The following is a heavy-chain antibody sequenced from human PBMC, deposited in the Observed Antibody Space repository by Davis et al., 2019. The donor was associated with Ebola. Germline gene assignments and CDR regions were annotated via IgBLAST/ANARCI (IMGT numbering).Heavy chain of an antibody. V-gene: IGHV1-18*01. Sequence: ASVTVSCKASGYTFSNYAITWVRQAPGQGLEWLGWITIYNGVRKYAQRFQDRVTMTRDTSSSTAHMELRSLRSDDTAVYYCARDRCSSCYAGAMDVWGKGTTVTVSS. D-gene: IGHD2-2*01. CDR3: ARDRCSSCYAGAMDV. CDR1: GYTFSNYA. J-gene: IGHJ6*04. CDR2: ITIYNGVR.